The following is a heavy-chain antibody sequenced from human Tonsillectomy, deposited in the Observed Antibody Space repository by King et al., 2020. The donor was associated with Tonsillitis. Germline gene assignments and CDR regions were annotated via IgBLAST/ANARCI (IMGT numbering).Heavy chain of an antibody. CDR2: ISHDGGQE. V-gene: IGHV3-33*05. CDR3: VSPAXXNGXXDH. D-gene: IGHD2-8*01. J-gene: IGHJ4*02. CDR1: GFTFSDFA. Sequence: VQLVESGGGVVQPGRSLRXSCTASGFTFSDFAIHXVRRAPGKGLEWVAVISHDGGQEYYADSVKGRFTISRENSKNTLFLQMDSLRVEDTAVYYCVSPAXXNGXXDHXGXGIXVTXXS.